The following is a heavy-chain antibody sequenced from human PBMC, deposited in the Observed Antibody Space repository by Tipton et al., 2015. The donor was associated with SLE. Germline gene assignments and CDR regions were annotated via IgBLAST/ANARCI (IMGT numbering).Heavy chain of an antibody. Sequence: GSLRLSCATSGFTFRIYWMTWVRQAPGKGLEWVASINQDGSEQHYVDSVKGRFTISRDNARDSLYLQMNSLRAEDTAVYYCARERSSGWSGEVFDCWGQGTLVTVSS. D-gene: IGHD6-19*01. CDR3: ARERSSGWSGEVFDC. V-gene: IGHV3-7*01. CDR2: INQDGSEQ. CDR1: GFTFRIYW. J-gene: IGHJ4*02.